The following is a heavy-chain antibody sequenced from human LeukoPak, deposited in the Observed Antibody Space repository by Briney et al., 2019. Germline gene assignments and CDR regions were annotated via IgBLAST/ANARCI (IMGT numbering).Heavy chain of an antibody. CDR1: GYSFTSYW. CDR3: ARGYCSGGSCSRYYYYYGMDV. CDR2: IYPGDSDT. V-gene: IGHV5-51*01. Sequence: GESLNISCKGSGYSFTSYWIGWVRQMPGKGLEWMGIIYPGDSDTRYSPSFQGQVTISADKSISTAYLQWSSLKASDTAMYYCARGYCSGGSCSRYYYYYGMDVWGQGTTVTVSS. J-gene: IGHJ6*02. D-gene: IGHD2-15*01.